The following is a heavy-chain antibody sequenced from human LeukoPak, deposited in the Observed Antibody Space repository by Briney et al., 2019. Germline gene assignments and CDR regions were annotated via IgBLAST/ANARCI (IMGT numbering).Heavy chain of an antibody. J-gene: IGHJ4*02. CDR1: GGSISSYY. CDR2: IYYSGST. CDR3: ARIGIAALDY. V-gene: IGHV4-59*12. Sequence: SETLSLTCTVSGGSISSYYWSWIRQPPGKGLEWIGYIYYSGSTNYNPSLKSRVTMSVDTSKNQFSLKLSSVTAADTAVYYCARIGIAALDYWGQGTLVTVSS. D-gene: IGHD6-13*01.